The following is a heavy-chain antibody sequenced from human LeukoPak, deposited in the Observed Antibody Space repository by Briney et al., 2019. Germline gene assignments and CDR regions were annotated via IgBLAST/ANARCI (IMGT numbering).Heavy chain of an antibody. CDR3: AREAVTIFGVVRTQTTKLPHRFDP. V-gene: IGHV1-18*01. Sequence: ASVKVSCKASGYTFTTYNINWVRQAPGQGLEWMGWISGYNGNTNYAQKFQGRVTMTRDMSTSTVYMELSSLRSEDTAVYYCAREAVTIFGVVRTQTTKLPHRFDPWGQGTLVTVSS. CDR1: GYTFTTYN. D-gene: IGHD3-3*01. J-gene: IGHJ5*02. CDR2: ISGYNGNT.